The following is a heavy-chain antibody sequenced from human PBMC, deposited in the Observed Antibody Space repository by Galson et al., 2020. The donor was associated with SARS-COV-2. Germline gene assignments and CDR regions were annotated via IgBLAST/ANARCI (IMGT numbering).Heavy chain of an antibody. Sequence: GGSLRLSCKGSGYSFTTYWIAWVRQMPGKGLEWMGIIYPGDSDTRYSPSFQGQVTISADKSINTTYLQWTSLKASDTAIYYCARPRDGYSNGAFNIWGQGTMVTVSS. J-gene: IGHJ3*02. D-gene: IGHD2-21*01. V-gene: IGHV5-51*01. CDR2: IYPGDSDT. CDR1: GYSFTTYW. CDR3: ARPRDGYSNGAFNI.